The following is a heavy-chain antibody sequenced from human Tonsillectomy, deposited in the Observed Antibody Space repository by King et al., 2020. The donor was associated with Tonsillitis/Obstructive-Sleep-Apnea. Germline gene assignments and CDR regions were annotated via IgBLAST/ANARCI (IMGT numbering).Heavy chain of an antibody. CDR1: GFTFSSYS. J-gene: IGHJ4*02. Sequence: QLVQSGGGLVKPGGSLRLSCAASGFTFSSYSMNWVRQAPGKGLEWVSSISSSSSYIYYADSVKGRFTISRDNAKNSLYLQMNSLRAEDTAVYYCARGGRSTSCFPVDGYWGQGTLVTVSS. D-gene: IGHD2-2*01. V-gene: IGHV3-21*01. CDR3: ARGGRSTSCFPVDGY. CDR2: ISSSSSYI.